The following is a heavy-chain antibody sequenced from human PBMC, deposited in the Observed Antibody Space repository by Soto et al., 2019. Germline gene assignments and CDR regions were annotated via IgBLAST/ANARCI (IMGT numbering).Heavy chain of an antibody. CDR3: ARESKKWPDF. CDR2: IRAYNGNT. Sequence: QVQLVQSGGEVKKPGASVTVSCKASGYSFSSYTINWVRQAPGQGLEWLGWIRAYNGNTKYVEKLQGRVTMTTDTSTSTAYMELMNLRSDDTAVYYCARESKKWPDFWGPGTLVTVSS. D-gene: IGHD5-12*01. J-gene: IGHJ4*02. CDR1: GYSFSSYT. V-gene: IGHV1-18*04.